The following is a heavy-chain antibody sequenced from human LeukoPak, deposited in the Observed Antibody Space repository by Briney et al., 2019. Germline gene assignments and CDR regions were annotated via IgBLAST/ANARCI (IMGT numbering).Heavy chain of an antibody. CDR3: ARVRVGTIDY. J-gene: IGHJ4*02. CDR2: IYTSGST. Sequence: PSETLSLTCTVSGGSISSGSYYWSWIRQPAGKGLEWIGRIYTSGSTNYNPSLKSRVTISVDTSKNQFSLKLSFVTAADTAVYYCARVRVGTIDYWGQGTLVTVSS. D-gene: IGHD1-1*01. V-gene: IGHV4-61*02. CDR1: GGSISSGSYY.